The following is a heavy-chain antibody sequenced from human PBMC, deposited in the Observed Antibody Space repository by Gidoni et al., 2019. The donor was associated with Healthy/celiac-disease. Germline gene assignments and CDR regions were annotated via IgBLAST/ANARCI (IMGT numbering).Heavy chain of an antibody. CDR3: ARDILAAADALDI. CDR1: GFNFSAYY. V-gene: IGHV3-11*01. J-gene: IGHJ3*02. D-gene: IGHD6-13*01. Sequence: QVQLVESGGGLVKPGGSLRLSCAASGFNFSAYYMSWIRQAPGKGLEWFSYSSSSGSTIYYADSVKGRFTISRDNAKNSLYLQMNSLRAEDTAVYYCARDILAAADALDIWGQGTMVTVSS. CDR2: SSSSGSTI.